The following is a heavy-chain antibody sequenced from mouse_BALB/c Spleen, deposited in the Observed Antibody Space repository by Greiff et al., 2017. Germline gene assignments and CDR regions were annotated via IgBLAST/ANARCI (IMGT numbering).Heavy chain of an antibody. CDR1: GFSLTSYG. Sequence: VQRVESGPGLVAPSQSLSITCTVSGFSLTSYGVHWVRQPPGKGLEWLGVIWAGGSTNYNSALMSRLSISKDNSKSQVFLKMNSLQTDDTAMYYCAREDRYDRGPWFAYWGQGTLLTVSA. D-gene: IGHD2-14*01. V-gene: IGHV2-9*02. J-gene: IGHJ3*01. CDR3: AREDRYDRGPWFAY. CDR2: IWAGGST.